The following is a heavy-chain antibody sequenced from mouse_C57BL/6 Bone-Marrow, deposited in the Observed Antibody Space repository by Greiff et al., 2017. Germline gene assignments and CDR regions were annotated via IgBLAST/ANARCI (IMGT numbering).Heavy chain of an antibody. CDR3: ARDYYGSSYFAY. Sequence: EVKVVESVAELVRPGASVKLSCTASGFNIKNTYMHWVKQRSEQGLEWIGRIDPANGNTKYAPKFQGKATITADTSSNTAYLQLSSLTSEDTAIYYCARDYYGSSYFAYWGQGTLVTVSA. J-gene: IGHJ3*01. D-gene: IGHD1-1*01. V-gene: IGHV14-3*01. CDR1: GFNIKNTY. CDR2: IDPANGNT.